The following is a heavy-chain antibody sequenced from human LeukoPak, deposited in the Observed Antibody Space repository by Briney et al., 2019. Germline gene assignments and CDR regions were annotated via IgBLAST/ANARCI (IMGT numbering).Heavy chain of an antibody. CDR3: ARVLKDIVVVVAATHYYYMDV. D-gene: IGHD2-15*01. J-gene: IGHJ6*03. CDR2: ISSSSSYI. Sequence: GGSLRLSCAASGFTFSSYSMNWVRQAPGKGLEWVSSISSSSSYIYYADSVKGRFTISRGNAKNSLYLQMNSLRAEDTAVYYCARVLKDIVVVVAATHYYYMDVWGKGTTVTVSS. V-gene: IGHV3-21*01. CDR1: GFTFSSYS.